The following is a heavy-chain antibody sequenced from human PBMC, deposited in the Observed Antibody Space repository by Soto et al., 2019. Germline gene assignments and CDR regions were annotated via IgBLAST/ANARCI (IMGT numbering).Heavy chain of an antibody. CDR2: INEEGTAK. CDR1: GFSFSKSW. D-gene: IGHD1-1*01. Sequence: GGSLRLSCAGSGFSFSKSWLTWIRQAPGKGLEWVANINEEGTAKNYVDSVKGRFTISRDNAHNSLYFQMNSLRVEDTAVYYCARDQAYKSFDYWGQGTLVTVSS. CDR3: ARDQAYKSFDY. V-gene: IGHV3-7*01. J-gene: IGHJ4*02.